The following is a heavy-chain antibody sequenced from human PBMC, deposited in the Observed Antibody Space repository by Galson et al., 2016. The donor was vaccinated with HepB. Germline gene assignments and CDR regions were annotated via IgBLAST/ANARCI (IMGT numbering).Heavy chain of an antibody. Sequence: SETLSLTCTVSGGSISSSSYYWGWIRQPPGKGLEWIGSIYYSGSTYYNPSLQSPVPISVDTSKNQFSLKMSSVTAADTAVYYRARRFRYTYGPPYGMDVWGQGTTVTVSS. J-gene: IGHJ6*02. V-gene: IGHV4-39*01. D-gene: IGHD5-18*01. CDR2: IYYSGST. CDR3: ARRFRYTYGPPYGMDV. CDR1: GGSISSSSYY.